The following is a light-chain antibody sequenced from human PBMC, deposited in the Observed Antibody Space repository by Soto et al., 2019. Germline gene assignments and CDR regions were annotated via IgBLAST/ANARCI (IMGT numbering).Light chain of an antibody. V-gene: IGLV2-14*01. J-gene: IGLJ2*01. Sequence: QSALAQPASVSGSPGRSITISCTGTSSDIGGYKYVSWYQQHPGKAPKLMIYEVSNRPSGVSNRFSGSKSGNTASLTISGLQAEDEAVYYCSSYTGSSPYVVFGGVTKLTVL. CDR2: EVS. CDR1: SSDIGGYKY. CDR3: SSYTGSSPYVV.